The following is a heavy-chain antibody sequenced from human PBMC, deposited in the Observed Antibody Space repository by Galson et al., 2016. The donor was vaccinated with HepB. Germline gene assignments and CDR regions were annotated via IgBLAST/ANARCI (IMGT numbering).Heavy chain of an antibody. D-gene: IGHD3-22*01. J-gene: IGHJ4*02. CDR1: EFTFSDYI. CDR3: ARDDSGPFYHHSFDK. V-gene: IGHV3-33*01. Sequence: SLRLSCAASEFTFSDYIIHWVRQAPGKGLEWVAVIWFDGITKYYGDSVRGRFTISRDNSKNTVYLQMDSLRAEDTAIYYCARDDSGPFYHHSFDKWGQGTLVSVSS. CDR2: IWFDGITK.